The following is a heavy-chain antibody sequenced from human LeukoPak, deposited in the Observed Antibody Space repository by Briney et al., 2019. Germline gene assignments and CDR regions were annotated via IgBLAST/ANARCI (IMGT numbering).Heavy chain of an antibody. V-gene: IGHV4-30-2*01. CDR2: IYHSGST. J-gene: IGHJ4*02. Sequence: TFSSYSMNWIRQPPGKGLEWIGYIYHSGSTYYNPSLKSRVAISVDRSKNQFSLKLSSVTAADTAVYYCARGGVELFDYWGQGTLVTVSS. CDR1: TFSSYS. CDR3: ARGGVELFDY. D-gene: IGHD1-26*01.